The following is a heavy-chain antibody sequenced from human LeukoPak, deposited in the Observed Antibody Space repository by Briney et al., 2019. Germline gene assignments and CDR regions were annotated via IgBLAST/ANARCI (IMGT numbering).Heavy chain of an antibody. V-gene: IGHV3-30*02. Sequence: GGSLRLSCAASGFTFSSYGMHWVRQAPGKGLEWVAFILFDGSNKYYADSVKGRFTISRDNAKNSLYLQTNSLRAEDTAFYYCAKADTAMITLMAFDIWGQGTMVTVSS. CDR1: GFTFSSYG. J-gene: IGHJ3*02. D-gene: IGHD5-18*01. CDR3: AKADTAMITLMAFDI. CDR2: ILFDGSNK.